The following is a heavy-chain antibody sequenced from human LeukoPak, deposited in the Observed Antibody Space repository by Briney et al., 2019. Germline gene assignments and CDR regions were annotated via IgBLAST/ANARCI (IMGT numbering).Heavy chain of an antibody. D-gene: IGHD3-22*01. V-gene: IGHV3-21*01. CDR1: GFTFSSYS. CDR2: ISSSSSYI. Sequence: GGSLRLSCAASGFTFSSYSMNWVRQAPGRGLEWVSSISSSSSYIYYADSVKGRFTISRDNAKNSLYLQMNSLRADDTAVYYCARADYYDSSGYYSHFDYWGQGTLVTVSS. J-gene: IGHJ4*02. CDR3: ARADYYDSSGYYSHFDY.